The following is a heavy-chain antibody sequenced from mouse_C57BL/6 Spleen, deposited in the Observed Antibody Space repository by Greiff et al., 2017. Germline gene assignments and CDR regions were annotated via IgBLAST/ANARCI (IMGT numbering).Heavy chain of an antibody. CDR1: GYTFTSYW. CDR3: ARGGFRNGNWFAY. CDR2: INPSNGGT. D-gene: IGHD1-1*01. J-gene: IGHJ3*01. V-gene: IGHV1-53*01. Sequence: QVQLKQPGTELVKPGASVKLSCKASGYTFTSYWMHWVKQRPGQGLEWIGNINPSNGGTNYNEKFKSKATLTVDKSSSTAYMQLSSLTSEDSAVYYCARGGFRNGNWFAYWGQGTLVTVSA.